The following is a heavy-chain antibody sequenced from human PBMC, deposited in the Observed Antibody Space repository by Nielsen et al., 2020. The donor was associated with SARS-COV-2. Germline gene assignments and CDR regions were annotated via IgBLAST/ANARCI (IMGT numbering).Heavy chain of an antibody. V-gene: IGHV4-31*03. CDR1: GGSISSGSYY. Sequence: SETLSLTCTVSGGSISSGSYYWTWIRQHPGKGLEWIGYIYYSGSTYYNPSLKSRVTISVDTSKNQFSLKLSSVTAADTAVYYCARAPIAAALSDWGQGTPVTVSS. CDR3: ARAPIAAALSD. D-gene: IGHD6-13*01. CDR2: IYYSGST. J-gene: IGHJ4*02.